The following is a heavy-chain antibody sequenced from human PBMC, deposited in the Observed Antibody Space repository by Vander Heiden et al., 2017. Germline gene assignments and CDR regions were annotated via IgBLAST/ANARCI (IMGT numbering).Heavy chain of an antibody. Sequence: EVQLLESGGGLVQPGGSLRLSCAASGFTFNSYAMSWVRQAPGKGLEWVSVISGSGGSTYYADSVKGRFTISRDNSKNTLYLQMNSLRAEDTAVYYCAKYGTREYYYYYGMDVWGQGTTVTISS. CDR3: AKYGTREYYYYYGMDV. D-gene: IGHD1-7*01. CDR2: ISGSGGST. CDR1: GFTFNSYA. J-gene: IGHJ6*02. V-gene: IGHV3-23*01.